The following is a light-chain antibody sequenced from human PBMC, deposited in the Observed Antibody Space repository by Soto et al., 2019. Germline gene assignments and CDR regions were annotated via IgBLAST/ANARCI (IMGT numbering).Light chain of an antibody. CDR3: QQSYSTPRT. J-gene: IGKJ1*01. Sequence: DIQMTQSPSSLSASVGDRVTITCRASQSIGSYLNWYQHRPGKAPKLLIYAASSLQSGVPSRFGGSGSGTDFTLTISSLQPEDFATYYCQQSYSTPRTFGQGTKVDIK. CDR2: AAS. CDR1: QSIGSY. V-gene: IGKV1-39*01.